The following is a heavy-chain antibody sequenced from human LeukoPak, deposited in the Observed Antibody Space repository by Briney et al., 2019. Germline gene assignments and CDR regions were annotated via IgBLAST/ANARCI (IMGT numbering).Heavy chain of an antibody. CDR2: ITHSGST. Sequence: SENLSLTWAVDVWSFSGYNGSWIRQPPGKGLEWIAEITHSGSTNYNPSLKSRVTISVDTSKNQFSLKLSSVTAADTAVYYCARGGIMITFGGVSNWFDPWGQGTLVTVSS. D-gene: IGHD3-16*01. CDR3: ARGGIMITFGGVSNWFDP. CDR1: VWSFSGYN. J-gene: IGHJ5*02. V-gene: IGHV4-34*01.